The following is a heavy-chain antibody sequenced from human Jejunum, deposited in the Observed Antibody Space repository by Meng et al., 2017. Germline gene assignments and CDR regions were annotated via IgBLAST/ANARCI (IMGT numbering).Heavy chain of an antibody. J-gene: IGHJ5*02. CDR1: GGSISNNNW. Sequence: QVALQESGPGLVKPSGALSLTCAVSGGSISNNNWWSWVRQPPGKGLEWIGEISHTGRINYNPSLKSRVTMSLDKSKNQFSLDLTSVTGADTAVYYCARDLLDPNIAATGWFDPWGQGTLVTVFS. D-gene: IGHD2/OR15-2a*01. V-gene: IGHV4-4*02. CDR3: ARDLLDPNIAATGWFDP. CDR2: ISHTGRI.